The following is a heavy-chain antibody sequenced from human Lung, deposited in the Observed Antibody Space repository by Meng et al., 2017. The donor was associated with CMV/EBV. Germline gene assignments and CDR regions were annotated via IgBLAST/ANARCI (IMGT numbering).Heavy chain of an antibody. Sequence: VRLVPTGVEVKKPWASVKVSCMASGYTFTTYDISWVRQAPGQGLEWMGWIRIRDGKTNYAESFQGRVTMTTEKPTNTVYMELRSLRSDDTAVYYCASGTPGRSYCDYWGQGTLVTVSS. CDR1: GYTFTTYD. V-gene: IGHV1-18*01. J-gene: IGHJ4*02. CDR2: IRIRDGKT. D-gene: IGHD2-15*01. CDR3: ASGTPGRSYCDY.